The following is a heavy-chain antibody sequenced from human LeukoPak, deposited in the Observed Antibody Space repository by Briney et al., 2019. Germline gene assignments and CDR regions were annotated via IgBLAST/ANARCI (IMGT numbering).Heavy chain of an antibody. D-gene: IGHD1-1*01. CDR1: GYTFTSYA. CDR3: ARGLERRPPYDY. J-gene: IGHJ4*02. Sequence: ASVKVSCKASGYTFTSYAMHWVRQAPGQRLEWMGWINVGNGNTKYSQKFQGRVTITRDTSASTAYMELSSLRSEDTAVYYCARGLERRPPYDYWGQGTLVTVSS. V-gene: IGHV1-3*01. CDR2: INVGNGNT.